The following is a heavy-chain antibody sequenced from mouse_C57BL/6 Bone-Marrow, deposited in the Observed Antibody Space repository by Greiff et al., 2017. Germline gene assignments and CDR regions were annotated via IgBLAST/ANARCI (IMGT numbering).Heavy chain of an antibody. CDR2: ISSGGSYT. V-gene: IGHV5-6*01. J-gene: IGHJ2*01. CDR3: ARQYYYGSSYSFDY. CDR1: GFTFSSYG. D-gene: IGHD1-1*01. Sequence: EVMLVESGGDLVKPGGSLKLSCAASGFTFSSYGMSWVRQTPDKRLAWVATISSGGSYTYYPDSVKGRFTISRDNAKNTLYLQMSSLKSEDTAMYYCARQYYYGSSYSFDYWGQGTTLTVSS.